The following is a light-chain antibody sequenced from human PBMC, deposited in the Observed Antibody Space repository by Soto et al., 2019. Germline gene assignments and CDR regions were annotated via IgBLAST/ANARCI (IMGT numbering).Light chain of an antibody. CDR3: QQYGSSSIT. Sequence: EVVLTQSPGTLALSPGEGAALSCKASESVSSTYLAWYQQKPGQPPRLLIYGASSRATGIPDRFSGSGSGTDFTLTISRLEPEDFAVYYCQQYGSSSITFGQGTRLEIK. CDR2: GAS. V-gene: IGKV3-20*01. CDR1: ESVSSTY. J-gene: IGKJ5*01.